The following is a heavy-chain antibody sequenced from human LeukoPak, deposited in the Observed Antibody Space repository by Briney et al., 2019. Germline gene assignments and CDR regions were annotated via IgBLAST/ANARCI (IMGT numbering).Heavy chain of an antibody. CDR2: INAGNGDT. J-gene: IGHJ4*02. CDR3: ARGGRLLWFGEFDY. V-gene: IGHV1-3*01. Sequence: GASVKVSCTASGYTFTGYYMHWVRQAPGQRPEWMGWINAGNGDTKYSQNFQGRVTITGDASATTAYMELSSLRSEDTAVYFCARGGRLLWFGEFDYWGQGTLVTVSS. CDR1: GYTFTGYY. D-gene: IGHD3-10*01.